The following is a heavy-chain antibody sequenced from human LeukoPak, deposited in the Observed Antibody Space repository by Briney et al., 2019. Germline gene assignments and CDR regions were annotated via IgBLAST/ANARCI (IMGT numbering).Heavy chain of an antibody. Sequence: WVRQAPGKGLEWLAVTSRDGSDKYYTASVKGRFTISSDNSNNTLYVQMNSLRVEDTAVYYCARGKWETPIVDYWGQGTLVTVSS. CDR3: ARGKWETPIVDY. CDR2: TSRDGSDK. J-gene: IGHJ4*02. V-gene: IGHV3-30*04. D-gene: IGHD1-26*01.